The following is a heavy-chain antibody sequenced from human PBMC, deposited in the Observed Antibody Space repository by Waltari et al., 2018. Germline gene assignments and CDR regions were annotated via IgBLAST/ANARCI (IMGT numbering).Heavy chain of an antibody. CDR2: ITASGGHT. D-gene: IGHD3-22*01. CDR1: GFTFSPSA. J-gene: IGHJ6*02. Sequence: EVQLGESGGGLVKPGGSLRLSCAASGFTFSPSAMRWVRQAPGKGLEWVSSITASGGHTYHADSVKGRFTISRDNSRNTLYLQMNGLRAEDTAVYYCAKDLRNGYSFMDVWGQGTAVTVSS. CDR3: AKDLRNGYSFMDV. V-gene: IGHV3-23*04.